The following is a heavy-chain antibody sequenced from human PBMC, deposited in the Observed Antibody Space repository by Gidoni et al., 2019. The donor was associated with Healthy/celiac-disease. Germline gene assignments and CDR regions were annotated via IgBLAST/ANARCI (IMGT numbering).Heavy chain of an antibody. V-gene: IGHV3-30-3*01. D-gene: IGHD6-13*01. Sequence: QVQLVESGGGVVQPGRSLSLSCAASGFPFSSYAMHWVRQAPGKGLEWVAVISYDGSNKYYADSVKGRFTISRDNSKNTLYLQMNSLRAEDTAVYYCARGGIAAAEGDYGGQGTLVTVSS. CDR2: ISYDGSNK. CDR1: GFPFSSYA. CDR3: ARGGIAAAEGDY. J-gene: IGHJ4*02.